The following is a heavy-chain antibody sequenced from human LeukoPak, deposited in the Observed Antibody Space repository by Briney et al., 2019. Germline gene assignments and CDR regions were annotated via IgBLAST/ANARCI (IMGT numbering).Heavy chain of an antibody. V-gene: IGHV6-1*01. CDR2: TFYRSKWYN. CDR1: GDSVSSNSGV. D-gene: IGHD6-13*01. CDR3: AREAAAGWVDY. J-gene: IGHJ4*02. Sequence: SQTLSLTCAITGDSVSSNSGVWTWIRQSPSRGFEWLGRTFYRSKWYNHYAVSVKSRITINPDTSKNQFSLQLNSVTPEDTAVYYCAREAAAGWVDYWGQGTLVTVSS.